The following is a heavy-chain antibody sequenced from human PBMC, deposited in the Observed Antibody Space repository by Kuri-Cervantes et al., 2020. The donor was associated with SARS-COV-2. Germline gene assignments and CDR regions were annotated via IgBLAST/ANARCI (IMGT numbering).Heavy chain of an antibody. Sequence: GGSLRLSCAASGFTFSSYWMHWVRQAPGKGLVWVSRINSDGSSTSYADSVKGRFTISRDNAKNTLYLQMNSLRAEDAAAYYCARAYCSSTSCQLDYWGQGTLVTVSS. D-gene: IGHD2-2*01. CDR2: INSDGSST. V-gene: IGHV3-74*01. J-gene: IGHJ4*02. CDR1: GFTFSSYW. CDR3: ARAYCSSTSCQLDY.